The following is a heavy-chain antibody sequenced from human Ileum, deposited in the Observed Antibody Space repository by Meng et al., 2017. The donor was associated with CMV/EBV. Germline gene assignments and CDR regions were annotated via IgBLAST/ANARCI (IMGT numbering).Heavy chain of an antibody. D-gene: IGHD7-27*01. J-gene: IGHJ4*02. CDR3: ARAPSLTGANDF. Sequence: CAAFGFAFSSYSLNWVRQAPGKGLEWVASISASGRYIYYADSVKGRITISRDNAENSTFLQMDSLGAEDTAVYYCARAPSLTGANDFWGQGTLVTVSS. CDR1: GFAFSSYS. V-gene: IGHV3-21*06. CDR2: ISASGRYI.